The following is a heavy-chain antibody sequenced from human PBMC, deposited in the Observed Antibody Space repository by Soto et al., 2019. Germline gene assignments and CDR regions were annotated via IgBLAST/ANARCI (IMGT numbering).Heavy chain of an antibody. CDR3: ASLSRFALDY. CDR1: AFTFSTYW. V-gene: IGHV3-74*01. D-gene: IGHD3-10*01. Sequence: PGGSLRLSCAASAFTFSTYWMHWVRQAPGKGLVWVSRINSDGSSTNYADSVKGRFTISRDNAKNTLYLQMNSLRAEDTAVYYCASLSRFALDYWGQGTLVTVSS. CDR2: INSDGSST. J-gene: IGHJ4*01.